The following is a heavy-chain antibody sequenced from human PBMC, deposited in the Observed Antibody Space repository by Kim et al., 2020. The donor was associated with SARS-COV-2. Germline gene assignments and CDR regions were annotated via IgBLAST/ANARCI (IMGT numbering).Heavy chain of an antibody. D-gene: IGHD3-22*01. CDR1: GFTFSNYG. V-gene: IGHV3-30*18. CDR3: VKGRLYDNGGFLLGLDS. CDR2: ISYDGSTK. Sequence: GGSLRLSCLVSGFTFSNYGMHWVRQAPGKGLEWVAVISYDGSTKNSVDSVKGRFIISRDNSKKTLYLQMNNLRIEDTAVYYCVKGRLYDNGGFLLGLDSWGQGTLVTVYS. J-gene: IGHJ4*02.